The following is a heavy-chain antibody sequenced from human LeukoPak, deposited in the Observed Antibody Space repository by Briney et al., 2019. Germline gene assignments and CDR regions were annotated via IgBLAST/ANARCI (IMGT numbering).Heavy chain of an antibody. J-gene: IGHJ6*03. V-gene: IGHV1-69*01. CDR3: ASQSGATGVLYYYYYMDV. Sequence: SVKVSCKASGGTFSSFAISWVRQAPGQGLEWMGGVIPIFGTASYAQKFQGRVTITADESTSTAYMELSSLRSEDTAVYYCASQSGATGVLYYYYYMDVWGKGTTVTISS. CDR1: GGTFSSFA. D-gene: IGHD1-26*01. CDR2: VIPIFGTA.